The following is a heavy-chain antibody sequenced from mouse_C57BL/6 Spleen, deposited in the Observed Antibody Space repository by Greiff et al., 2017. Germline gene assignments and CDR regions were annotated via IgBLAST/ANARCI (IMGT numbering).Heavy chain of an antibody. CDR2: IRNKANNHAT. CDR3: TRVITTVYYYAMDY. Sequence: EVMLVESGGGLVQPGGSMKLSCAASGFTFSDAWMDWVRQSPEKGLEWVAEIRNKANNHATYYAESVKGRFTISRDDSKSSVYLQMNSLRAEDTGIYYCTRVITTVYYYAMDYWGQGTSVTVSS. V-gene: IGHV6-6*01. CDR1: GFTFSDAW. J-gene: IGHJ4*01. D-gene: IGHD1-1*01.